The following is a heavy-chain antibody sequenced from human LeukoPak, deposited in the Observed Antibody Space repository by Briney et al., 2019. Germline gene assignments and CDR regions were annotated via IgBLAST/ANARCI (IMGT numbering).Heavy chain of an antibody. D-gene: IGHD3-22*01. CDR2: IIPIFGTA. V-gene: IGHV1-69*05. CDR1: GGTFSSYA. CDR3: ARVGSGITMIGDALDI. J-gene: IGHJ3*02. Sequence: SVKVSCKASGGTFSSYAISWVRQAPGQGLEWMGRIIPIFGTANYAQKFQGRVTITTDESTSTAYMELSSLRSEDTAVYYCARVGSGITMIGDALDIWGQGTMVTVSS.